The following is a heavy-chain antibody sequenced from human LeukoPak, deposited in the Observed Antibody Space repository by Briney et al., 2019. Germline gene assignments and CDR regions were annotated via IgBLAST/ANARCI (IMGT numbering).Heavy chain of an antibody. D-gene: IGHD4-17*01. CDR1: GFTFSSYW. Sequence: PGGSLRLSCAASGFTFSSYWMHWVRQAPGKGLVWVSRINSDGSSTSYADSVKGRFTISRDNAKNTLYLQMNSLRAEDTAVYYCARGVPTVTTGESHYYYGMDVWGQGTTVTVSS. CDR3: ARGVPTVTTGESHYYYGMDV. V-gene: IGHV3-74*01. CDR2: INSDGSST. J-gene: IGHJ6*02.